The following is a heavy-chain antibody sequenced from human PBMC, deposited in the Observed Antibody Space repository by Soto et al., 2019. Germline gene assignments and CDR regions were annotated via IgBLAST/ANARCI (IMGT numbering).Heavy chain of an antibody. CDR3: ARSPKSAWAFDI. CDR1: GGSFSGYY. CDR2: IYHSGSP. J-gene: IGHJ3*02. Sequence: QVQLQQWGAGLLKPSETLSLTCAVYGGSFSGYYWSWIRQPPGKGLEWIVEIYHSGSPSYNPSLNSRVTLSVDTSNNHFSLRLSSVTAADTAVYYCARSPKSAWAFDIWGQGTMVTVSS. V-gene: IGHV4-34*01.